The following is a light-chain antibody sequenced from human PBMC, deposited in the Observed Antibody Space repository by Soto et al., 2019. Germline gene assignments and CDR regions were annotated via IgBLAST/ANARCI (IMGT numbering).Light chain of an antibody. J-gene: IGKJ4*01. CDR1: QGISSY. CDR3: QQFNSYPLT. V-gene: IGKV1-9*01. CDR2: SAS. Sequence: DIQLTQSPSFLSASVGDRVTITCRASQGISSYLAWYQQKPGEAPKLLIYSASTLQGGVPSRFSGSGYGTEFTLTISSLQPEDFATYSCQQFNSYPLTFGGGTKVEIK.